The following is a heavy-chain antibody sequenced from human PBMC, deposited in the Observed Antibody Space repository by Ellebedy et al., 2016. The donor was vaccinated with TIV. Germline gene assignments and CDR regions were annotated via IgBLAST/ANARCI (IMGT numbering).Heavy chain of an antibody. Sequence: GESLKISCAASGFTVSGNYMSWVRQAPGKGLEWVSLIYSGGNTYSADSVQGRFTISRDNSRNTLYLQISGLRAEDTAVYYGAREVLHNDSGEYPNWYFDLWGRGTLVTVSS. CDR3: AREVLHNDSGEYPNWYFDL. J-gene: IGHJ2*01. D-gene: IGHD3-22*01. V-gene: IGHV3-53*01. CDR1: GFTVSGNY. CDR2: IYSGGNT.